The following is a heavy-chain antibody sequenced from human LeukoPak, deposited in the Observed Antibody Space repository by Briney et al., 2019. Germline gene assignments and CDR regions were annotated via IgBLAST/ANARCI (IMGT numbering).Heavy chain of an antibody. V-gene: IGHV3-48*03. J-gene: IGHJ4*02. CDR3: ARSPTGSGWYYFDY. CDR1: GFIFSDYS. CDR2: ISSSGSTI. Sequence: PGGSLRLSCVASGFIFSDYSMDWVRQAPGKGLEWVSYISSSGSTIYYADSVKGRFTISRDNAKNSLYLQMNSLRAEDTAVYYCARSPTGSGWYYFDYWGQGTLVTVSS. D-gene: IGHD6-19*01.